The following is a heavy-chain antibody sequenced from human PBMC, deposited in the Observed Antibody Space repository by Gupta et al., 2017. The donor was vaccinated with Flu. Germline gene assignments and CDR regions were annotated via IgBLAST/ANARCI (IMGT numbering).Heavy chain of an antibody. CDR3: TRDTGLLYYYDS. CDR2: IKRRADGGTT. V-gene: IGHV3-15*01. D-gene: IGHD1-1*01. J-gene: IGHJ4*02. Sequence: LTWVRQFPGKGLEWVGRIKRRADGGTTDYAAPVRGRFSISRHDFTNMLFLQMNSLETEDTAVYFCTRDTGLLYYYDSWGQGTLVTVSS.